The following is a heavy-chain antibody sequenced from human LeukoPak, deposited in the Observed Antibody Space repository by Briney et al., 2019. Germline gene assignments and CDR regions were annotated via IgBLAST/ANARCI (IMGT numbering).Heavy chain of an antibody. CDR3: ARHKAMTVPRTFDI. D-gene: IGHD2-21*02. J-gene: IGHJ3*02. CDR2: FHYTGST. CDR1: GGSISGYY. V-gene: IGHV4-59*08. Sequence: SETLSLTCTVSGGSISGYYWSWIRQPPGKGLEWIGYFHYTGSTSSNPSLKSRVTISKGTSKNQFSLKLNFVTAADTAVYFCARHKAMTVPRTFDIWGQGTMVTVSS.